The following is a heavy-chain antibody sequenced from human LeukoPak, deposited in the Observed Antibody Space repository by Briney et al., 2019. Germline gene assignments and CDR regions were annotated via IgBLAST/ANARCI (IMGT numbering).Heavy chain of an antibody. Sequence: ASLKVSCKASGYTFNTYGISWVRQAPGQGPEWMGWISGYNGNTKYAQKFQGRVTMTRNTSISTAYMELSSLRSEDTAVYYCARGGRSVVISAYWGQGTLVTVSS. J-gene: IGHJ4*02. D-gene: IGHD4-23*01. CDR2: ISGYNGNT. CDR1: GYTFNTYG. V-gene: IGHV1-18*01. CDR3: ARGGRSVVISAY.